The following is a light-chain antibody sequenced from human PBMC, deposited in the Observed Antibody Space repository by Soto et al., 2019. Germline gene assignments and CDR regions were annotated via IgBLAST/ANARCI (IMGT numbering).Light chain of an antibody. CDR2: GAS. CDR3: QQYFNWPLTWT. J-gene: IGKJ1*01. CDR1: QSIRTN. V-gene: IGKV3-15*01. Sequence: EIELTQSPATLSVSAGGTVTLSCRASQSIRTNVAWYQRIPGQAPRLLVCGASTRATGVPARFSGSGSGIEFTLTISSLQSEDSAFYYCQQYFNWPLTWTFGPGTKVQIK.